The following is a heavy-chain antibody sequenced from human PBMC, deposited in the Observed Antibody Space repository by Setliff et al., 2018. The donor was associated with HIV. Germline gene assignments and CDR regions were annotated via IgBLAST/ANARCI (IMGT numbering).Heavy chain of an antibody. Sequence: SETLSLTCTVSGGSISSFYWTWIRQPPGKGLEWIGEINHSGSTNYNPSLKSRVTISVDTSKNQFSLKLSSVTAADTAVYYCARDFKRYNSPCRFDPWGQGTLVTVSS. CDR1: GGSISSFY. CDR3: ARDFKRYNSPCRFDP. D-gene: IGHD6-13*01. CDR2: INHSGST. J-gene: IGHJ5*02. V-gene: IGHV4-34*01.